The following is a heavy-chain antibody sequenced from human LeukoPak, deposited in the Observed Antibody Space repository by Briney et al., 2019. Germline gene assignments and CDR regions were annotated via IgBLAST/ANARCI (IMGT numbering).Heavy chain of an antibody. V-gene: IGHV3-21*04. Sequence: GGSLRLSCAASGFTFGSYGMNWVRQAPGKGLEWVSSISSSGMYIYYGDSVEGRFTISRDNAKNSLHLQMNSLRAEDTALYYCVKGEYSGYYNDYFDYWGQGTLVTVSS. J-gene: IGHJ4*02. CDR2: ISSSGMYI. D-gene: IGHD5-12*01. CDR3: VKGEYSGYYNDYFDY. CDR1: GFTFGSYG.